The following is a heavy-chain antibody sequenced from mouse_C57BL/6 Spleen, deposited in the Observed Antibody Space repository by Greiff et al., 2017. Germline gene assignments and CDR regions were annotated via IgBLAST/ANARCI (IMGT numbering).Heavy chain of an antibody. J-gene: IGHJ2*01. V-gene: IGHV1-81*01. Sequence: QVQLQQSGAELARPGASVKLSCKASGYTFTSYGISWVKQRTGQGLEWIGEIYPRSGNTYYNEKFKGKATLTADKSSSTAYMELRSLTSEDSAVYFCARSYDGYYVKDFDYWGQGTTLTVSS. CDR3: ARSYDGYYVKDFDY. CDR2: IYPRSGNT. D-gene: IGHD2-3*01. CDR1: GYTFTSYG.